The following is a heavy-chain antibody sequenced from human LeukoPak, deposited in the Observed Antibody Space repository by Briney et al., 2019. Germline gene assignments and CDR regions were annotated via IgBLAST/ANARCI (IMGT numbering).Heavy chain of an antibody. Sequence: APVTVSFKASGYTFTSYYMHWVRQAPGQGLEWMGIINPSGGSTSYAQKFQGRVTMTRDMSTSTVYMELSSLRSEDTAVYYCARELSPRGHFDYWGQGTLVTVSS. CDR1: GYTFTSYY. CDR3: ARELSPRGHFDY. V-gene: IGHV1-46*01. J-gene: IGHJ4*02. D-gene: IGHD2-8*01. CDR2: INPSGGST.